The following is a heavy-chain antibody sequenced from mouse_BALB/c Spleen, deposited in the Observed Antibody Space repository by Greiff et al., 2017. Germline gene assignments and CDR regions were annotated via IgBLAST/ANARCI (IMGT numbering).Heavy chain of an antibody. D-gene: IGHD2-3*01. CDR2: ISSGGST. Sequence: VQLVESGGGLVKPGGSLKLSCAASGFTFSSYAMSWVRQTPEKRLEWVASISSGGSTYYPDSVKGRFTISRDNARNILYLQMSSLRSEDTAMYYCARGKIYDGYYVGAMDYWGQGTSVTVSS. CDR1: GFTFSSYA. CDR3: ARGKIYDGYYVGAMDY. V-gene: IGHV5-6-5*01. J-gene: IGHJ4*01.